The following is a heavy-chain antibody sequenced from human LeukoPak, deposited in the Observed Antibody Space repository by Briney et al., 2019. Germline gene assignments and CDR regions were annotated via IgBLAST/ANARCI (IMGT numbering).Heavy chain of an antibody. CDR1: GFTFSSYS. Sequence: PGGCLRLSCAAPGFTFSSYSMNSVRQAPGKGLELVSSISNSSGYIYYEGAVKGRFTNSRDNFMDTMYLQMSRVRPEDTAVYYCARAPNYDLWSGYNRFDFWGQGTLVTVSS. V-gene: IGHV3-21*01. D-gene: IGHD3-3*01. CDR3: ARAPNYDLWSGYNRFDF. J-gene: IGHJ4*02. CDR2: ISNSSGYI.